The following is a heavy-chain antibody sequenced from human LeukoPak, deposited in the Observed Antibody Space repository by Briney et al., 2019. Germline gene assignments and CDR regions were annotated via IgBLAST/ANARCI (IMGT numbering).Heavy chain of an antibody. D-gene: IGHD4-23*01. CDR1: GGSISSYY. V-gene: IGHV4-4*09. J-gene: IGHJ4*02. CDR3: ARLHGGKGQYYFDY. Sequence: SETLSLTCTVSGGSISSYYWSWIRQPPGKGKEWIGHISTSGSTNSNPSLKSRVTISVDASKNQFSLNLSSVTAADTAVYYCARLHGGKGQYYFDYWGQGTLVTVSS. CDR2: ISTSGST.